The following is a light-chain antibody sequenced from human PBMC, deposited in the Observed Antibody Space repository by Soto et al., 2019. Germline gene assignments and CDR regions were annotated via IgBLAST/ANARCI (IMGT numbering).Light chain of an antibody. J-gene: IGKJ2*01. Sequence: EIVLTQSPGTLSLSPGERATLSCRASQGINSNYLAWYQQKPGQPPRLLIYVASTRATGIPDRLSGSGAGTDCTLTISTLEPEDFAVFSFQQYDNSLYTFGQGTKLEIK. CDR2: VAS. CDR1: QGINSNY. CDR3: QQYDNSLYT. V-gene: IGKV3-20*01.